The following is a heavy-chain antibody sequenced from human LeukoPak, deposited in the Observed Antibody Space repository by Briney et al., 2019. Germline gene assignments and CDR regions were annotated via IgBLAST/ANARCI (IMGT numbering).Heavy chain of an antibody. CDR1: GYSITTYD. Sequence: ASVKVSCKASGYSITTYDINWVRQAAGQGLEWRGWMNPNNGNTGYAQKFQGRGTMTRDTSISTAYMELSSLRSEDTAVYYCARGFRDCSSTSCYLLHFNWFDSWGQGTLVTVSS. CDR2: MNPNNGNT. CDR3: ARGFRDCSSTSCYLLHFNWFDS. D-gene: IGHD2-2*01. V-gene: IGHV1-8*01. J-gene: IGHJ5*01.